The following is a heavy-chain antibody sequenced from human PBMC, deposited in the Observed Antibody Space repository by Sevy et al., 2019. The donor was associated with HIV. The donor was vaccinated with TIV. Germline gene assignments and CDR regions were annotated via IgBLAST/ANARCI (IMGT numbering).Heavy chain of an antibody. CDR3: ASGSMIRGNFDY. J-gene: IGHJ4*02. CDR1: GYTFTSYG. Sequence: APVKVSCKASGYTFTSYGISWVRQAPGQGLEWMGWISAYNGNTNYAQKLQGRVTMTTDTSTSTAYMELRSLRSDDTAVYYCASGSMIRGNFDYWGQGTLVTVSS. D-gene: IGHD3-10*01. CDR2: ISAYNGNT. V-gene: IGHV1-18*01.